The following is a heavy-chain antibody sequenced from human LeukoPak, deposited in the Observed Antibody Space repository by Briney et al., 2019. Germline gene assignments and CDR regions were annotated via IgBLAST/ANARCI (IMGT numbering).Heavy chain of an antibody. CDR2: ISSSSSTI. J-gene: IGHJ4*02. V-gene: IGHV3-48*01. CDR1: GFTFSHYS. D-gene: IGHD5-24*01. Sequence: QAGGSLRLSFAGSGFTFSHYSMNWVRQAPGKGLEWVSYISSSSSTIYYADSVKGRFTISRDNARNSLYLQMNSLRAEDTAVYYCARDKGGFNEVDYWGQGTLVTVSS. CDR3: ARDKGGFNEVDY.